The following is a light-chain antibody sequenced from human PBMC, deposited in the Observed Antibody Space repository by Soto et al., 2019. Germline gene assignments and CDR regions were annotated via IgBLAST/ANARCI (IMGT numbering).Light chain of an antibody. CDR2: EAT. J-gene: IGLJ3*02. CDR3: CSFAGSGATGV. Sequence: QSALTQPASVSGSPGQSITISCTGTNSDVGSYNFVSWYQQHPGKVPKLIIYEATKRPSGLSNRFSGSKSGNTASLTISGLQAEDEADYYCCSFAGSGATGVFGGGTKVTVL. V-gene: IGLV2-23*01. CDR1: NSDVGSYNF.